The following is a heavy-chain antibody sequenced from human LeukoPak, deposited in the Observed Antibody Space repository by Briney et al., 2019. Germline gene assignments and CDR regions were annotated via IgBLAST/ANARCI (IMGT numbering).Heavy chain of an antibody. CDR3: ARDITYAY. CDR1: GFTFSSYA. V-gene: IGHV3-53*01. CDR2: IYSGGST. Sequence: GGSLRLSCAASGFTFSSYAMSWVRQAPGKGLEWVSVIYSGGSTYYADSVKGRFTISRDNSKNTLYLQMNSLRAEDTAVYYCARDITYAYWGQGTLVTVSS. J-gene: IGHJ4*02. D-gene: IGHD1-14*01.